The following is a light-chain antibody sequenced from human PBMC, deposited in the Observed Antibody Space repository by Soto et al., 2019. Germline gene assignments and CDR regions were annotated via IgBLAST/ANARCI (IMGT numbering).Light chain of an antibody. V-gene: IGKV1-39*01. CDR3: QQSFTTPLT. CDR2: VAS. Sequence: DIQMTQSPSSVSASVGDRVTITCRASQSISNYLNWYQQKPGEAPKLLIYVASSLQSGVPSRFSGGGSGTDFTLTISSLQPEDFASYHCQQSFTTPLTFGGGTKVEIK. J-gene: IGKJ4*01. CDR1: QSISNY.